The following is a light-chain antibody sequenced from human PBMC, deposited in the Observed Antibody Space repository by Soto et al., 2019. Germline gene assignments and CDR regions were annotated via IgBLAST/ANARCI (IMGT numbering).Light chain of an antibody. J-gene: IGLJ1*01. V-gene: IGLV2-14*02. CDR2: EVS. CDR3: SSYTSSSTLDYV. Sequence: QSVLTQPASVSGSPGQSITISCTGTNSDLGSYNLVSWFQQHPGKVPKVMIYEVSNRPSGVSNRFSGSKSGNTASLTISGLLAEDEADYYCSSYTSSSTLDYVFGTGTKVTV. CDR1: NSDLGSYNL.